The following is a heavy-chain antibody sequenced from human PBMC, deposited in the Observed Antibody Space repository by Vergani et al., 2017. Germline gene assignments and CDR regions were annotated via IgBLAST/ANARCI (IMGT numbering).Heavy chain of an antibody. Sequence: QVQVVQSGAEVKKSGASVKVSVKTSGYTFSNYYMHWVRQAPGQGLEWMGIINPSGGHTNYAQKFQGRVTMTRDTSTSTVYMELSSLRSEDTAIYYCARGDYGILTGYRYWGQGTLVAVSA. CDR3: ARGDYGILTGYRY. D-gene: IGHD3-9*01. CDR2: INPSGGHT. V-gene: IGHV1-46*03. CDR1: GYTFSNYY. J-gene: IGHJ4*02.